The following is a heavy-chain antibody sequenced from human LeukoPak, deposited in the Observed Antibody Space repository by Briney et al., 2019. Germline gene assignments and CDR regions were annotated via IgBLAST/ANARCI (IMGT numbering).Heavy chain of an antibody. CDR1: GFTFSTYW. J-gene: IGHJ4*02. V-gene: IGHV3-7*01. D-gene: IGHD3-16*01. CDR3: ARAEPLGESPFDY. CDR2: IKPDGSEK. Sequence: PGGSLRLSCAASGFTFSTYWMGWVRQAPGKGLEWVAKIKPDGSEKDHVDSVKGRFTISRDNAKNSLYLQMNSLRAEDTAVYYCARAEPLGESPFDYWGQGTLVTVSS.